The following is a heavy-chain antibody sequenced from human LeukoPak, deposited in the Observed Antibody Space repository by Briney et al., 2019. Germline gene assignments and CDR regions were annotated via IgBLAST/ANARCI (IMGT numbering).Heavy chain of an antibody. Sequence: GGSPRLSCAASGFTFSSYGMHWVRQAPGKGLEWVAFIRYDGSNKYYADSVKGRFTISRDNAKNSLYLQMNSLRAEDTAVYYCARDQTGSSWTARAYWGQGTLVTVSS. V-gene: IGHV3-30*02. CDR2: IRYDGSNK. CDR3: ARDQTGSSWTARAY. CDR1: GFTFSSYG. J-gene: IGHJ4*02. D-gene: IGHD6-13*01.